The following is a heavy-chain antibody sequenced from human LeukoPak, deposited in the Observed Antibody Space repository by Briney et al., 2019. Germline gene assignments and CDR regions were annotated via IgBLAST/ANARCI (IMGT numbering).Heavy chain of an antibody. V-gene: IGHV1-69*13. Sequence: SVKVSCKASGGTFSSYAISWVRQAPGQGLEWMGGIIPIFGTANYAQKFQGRVTITADESTSTAYMELSSLRSEDTAVYYCATRSSGWEYFQHWGQGTLVTVSS. CDR1: GGTFSSYA. J-gene: IGHJ1*01. CDR3: ATRSSGWEYFQH. CDR2: IIPIFGTA. D-gene: IGHD6-25*01.